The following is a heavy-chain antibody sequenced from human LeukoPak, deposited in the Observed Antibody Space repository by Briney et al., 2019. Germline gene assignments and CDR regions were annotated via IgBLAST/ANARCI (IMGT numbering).Heavy chain of an antibody. D-gene: IGHD1-14*01. Sequence: GSLRLSCAASGFTFSSYWMSWVRQPPGKGLEWIGEINHSGSTNYNPSLKSRVTISVDTSKNQFSLKLSSVTAADTAVYYCASRTSGYYYMDVWGKGTTVTVSS. V-gene: IGHV4-34*01. CDR2: INHSGST. CDR3: ASRTSGYYYMDV. J-gene: IGHJ6*03. CDR1: GFTFSSYW.